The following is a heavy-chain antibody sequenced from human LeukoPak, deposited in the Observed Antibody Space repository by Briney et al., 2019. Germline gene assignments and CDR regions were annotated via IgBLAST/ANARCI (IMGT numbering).Heavy chain of an antibody. V-gene: IGHV3-23*01. J-gene: IGHJ4*02. CDR2: ISGSGGST. CDR3: AKAPLFRYFDWQDYFVY. D-gene: IGHD3-9*01. Sequence: GGSLRLSCAASGFTFSSYAMSWVRQAPGKGLEWVSAISGSGGSTYSAASVTCRFTLSRDNSKHTLYLQMNCLSAAHTAVYYCAKAPLFRYFDWQDYFVYWGQGTLVTVSS. CDR1: GFTFSSYA.